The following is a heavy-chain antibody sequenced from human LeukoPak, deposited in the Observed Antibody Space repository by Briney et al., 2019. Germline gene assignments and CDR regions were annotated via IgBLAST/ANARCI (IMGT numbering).Heavy chain of an antibody. J-gene: IGHJ4*02. V-gene: IGHV1-69*05. CDR1: GGTFSSYA. CDR2: IIPIFGTA. CDR3: ARGQQLAFFDY. Sequence: ASVKVSCKASGGTFSSYAISWVRQATGQGLEWMGRIIPIFGTANYAQKFQGRGTITTDESTSPAYMELSSLRSEDTAVYYCARGQQLAFFDYWGQGTLVTVSS. D-gene: IGHD6-13*01.